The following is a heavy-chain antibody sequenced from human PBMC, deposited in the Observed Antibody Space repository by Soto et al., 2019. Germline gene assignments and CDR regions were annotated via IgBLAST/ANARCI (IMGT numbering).Heavy chain of an antibody. CDR2: IDTDGIMT. J-gene: IGHJ4*01. Sequence: PGGSLRLSCAASGFTFSSYWMHWVRQVPGKGMEWVSKIDTDGIMTDYADSVKGRFIISRDNAKNSLYLQMNSLRVEDTAVYHCASLSAPVDYWGQGPLVTVSS. CDR1: GFTFSSYW. CDR3: ASLSAPVDY. V-gene: IGHV3-74*01. D-gene: IGHD2-2*01.